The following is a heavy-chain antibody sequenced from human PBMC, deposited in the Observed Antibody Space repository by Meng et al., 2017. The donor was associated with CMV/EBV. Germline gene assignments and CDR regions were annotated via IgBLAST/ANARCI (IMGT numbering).Heavy chain of an antibody. CDR3: AKDIVLMVYAIGIDY. Sequence: GESLKISCAASGFTFSSYAMSWVRQAPGKGLEWVSAISGSGGSTYYADSVKGRFTISRDNSKNTLYLQMNSLRAEDTAVYYCAKDIVLMVYAIGIDYWGQGTLVTVSS. D-gene: IGHD2-8*01. V-gene: IGHV3-23*01. CDR2: ISGSGGST. CDR1: GFTFSSYA. J-gene: IGHJ4*02.